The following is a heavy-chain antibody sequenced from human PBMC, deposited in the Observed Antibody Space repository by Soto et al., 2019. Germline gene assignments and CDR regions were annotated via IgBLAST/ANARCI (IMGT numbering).Heavy chain of an antibody. CDR2: ISYDGSNK. Sequence: GGSLRLSCAASGFTFSSYGMHWVRQAPGKGLEWVAVISYDGSNKYYADSVKGRFTISRDNSKNTLYLQMNSLRAEDTAVYYCAKGPAAETWELPLDGAFDIWGQGTMVTVSS. V-gene: IGHV3-30*18. D-gene: IGHD1-26*01. J-gene: IGHJ3*02. CDR3: AKGPAAETWELPLDGAFDI. CDR1: GFTFSSYG.